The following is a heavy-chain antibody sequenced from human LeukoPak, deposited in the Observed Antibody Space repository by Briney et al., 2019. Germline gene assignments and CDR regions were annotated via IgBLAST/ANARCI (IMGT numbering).Heavy chain of an antibody. CDR1: GYSISRGYY. V-gene: IGHV4-38-2*02. D-gene: IGHD1-7*01. CDR2: IYYSGST. J-gene: IGHJ6*03. Sequence: KPSETLSLTCAVSGYSISRGYYWGWIRQPPGKGLEWIGSIYYSGSTYYNPSLKSRVTISVDTSKNQFSLKLSSVTAADTAVYYCAREAPYNWNYEWAYYYYYMDVWGKGTTVTVSS. CDR3: AREAPYNWNYEWAYYYYYMDV.